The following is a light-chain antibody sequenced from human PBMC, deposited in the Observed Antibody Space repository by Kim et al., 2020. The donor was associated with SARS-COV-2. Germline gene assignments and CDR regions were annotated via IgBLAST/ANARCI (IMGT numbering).Light chain of an antibody. CDR1: SSDLGAYNY. CDR3: SSFTTSSTLRV. J-gene: IGLJ3*02. V-gene: IGLV2-14*03. Sequence: QSITISCTGTSSDLGAYNYVSWYQQHPGKAPKLLIYDVSKRPSGVSNRFSASKSGNTATLTISGLQAEDEADYYCSSFTTSSTLRVFGGGTQLTVL. CDR2: DVS.